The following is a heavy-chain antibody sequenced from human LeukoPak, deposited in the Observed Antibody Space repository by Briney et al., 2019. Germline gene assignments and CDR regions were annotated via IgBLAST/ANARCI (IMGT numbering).Heavy chain of an antibody. CDR2: IYYSGST. CDR1: GGSISSSSYY. J-gene: IGHJ4*02. V-gene: IGHV4-39*07. Sequence: LETLSLTCTVSGGSISSSSYYWGWIRQPPGKGLEWIGSIYYSGSTYYNPSLKSRVTISVDTSKNQFSLKLSSVTAADTAVYYCARGRYCTNGVCPYYFDYWGQGTLVTVSS. CDR3: ARGRYCTNGVCPYYFDY. D-gene: IGHD2-8*01.